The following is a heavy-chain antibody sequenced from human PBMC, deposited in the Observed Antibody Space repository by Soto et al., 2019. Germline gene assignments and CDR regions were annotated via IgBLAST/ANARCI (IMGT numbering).Heavy chain of an antibody. CDR1: GYTFTTYY. V-gene: IGHV1-46*01. CDR3: ARNVDSGLDY. D-gene: IGHD1-26*01. J-gene: IGHJ4*02. CDR2: INPSGGST. Sequence: QVQLVQSGAEVKKPGASVKVSCKAYGYTFTTYYIHWVRQAPGQGLEWMGFINPSGGSTSYAQRVQGRVTMTRDTSTGTVYMDLSSLRSDDTAVYYCARNVDSGLDYWGQGTLVTVSS.